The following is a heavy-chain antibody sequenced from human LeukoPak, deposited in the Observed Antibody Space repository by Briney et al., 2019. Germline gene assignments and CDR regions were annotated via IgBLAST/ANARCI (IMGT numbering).Heavy chain of an antibody. V-gene: IGHV3-23*01. CDR3: ARGEGYSDYPFDH. Sequence: GGSLRLSCAASGFTFSSYWMNWARQAPGKGLEWVSVIGGSGDNTDYADSVKGRFSISRDNSKNTLYLQMNSLRVEDTAVYYCARGEGYSDYPFDHWGQGTLVTVSS. CDR2: IGGSGDNT. CDR1: GFTFSSYW. J-gene: IGHJ4*02. D-gene: IGHD5-12*01.